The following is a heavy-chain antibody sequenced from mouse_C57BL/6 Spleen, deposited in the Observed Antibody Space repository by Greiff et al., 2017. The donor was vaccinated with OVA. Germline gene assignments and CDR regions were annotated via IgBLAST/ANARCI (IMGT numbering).Heavy chain of an antibody. V-gene: IGHV1-78*01. CDR2: IYPRDGST. J-gene: IGHJ2*01. CDR1: GYTFTDHT. CDR3: AREIYYDYDGDYFDY. Sequence: QVQLKQSDAELVKPGASVKISCKVSGYTFTDHTIHWMKQRPEQGLEWIGYIYPRDGSTKYNEKFKGKATLTADKSSSTAYMQLNSLTSEGSAVYFCAREIYYDYDGDYFDYWGQGTTLTVSS. D-gene: IGHD2-4*01.